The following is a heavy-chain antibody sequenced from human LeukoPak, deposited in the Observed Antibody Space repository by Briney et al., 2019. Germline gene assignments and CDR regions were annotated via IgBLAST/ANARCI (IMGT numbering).Heavy chain of an antibody. J-gene: IGHJ6*02. V-gene: IGHV4-31*03. Sequence: TLSLTCTVSGGSISSGAYYWSWIRQHPGKGLEWIGYAHNSGSTYYNPSLKSRISISVDTSKNQFSLKLSSVTAADTAVYYCARDRYDSYPMDVWGQGTTVTVSS. CDR2: AHNSGST. CDR3: ARDRYDSYPMDV. D-gene: IGHD3-3*01. CDR1: GGSISSGAYY.